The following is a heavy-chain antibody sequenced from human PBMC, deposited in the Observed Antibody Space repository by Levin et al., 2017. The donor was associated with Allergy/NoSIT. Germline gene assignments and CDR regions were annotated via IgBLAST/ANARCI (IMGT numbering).Heavy chain of an antibody. CDR3: ARAFRCSGGSCYLVSD. CDR1: GFTFSSYS. V-gene: IGHV3-21*01. J-gene: IGHJ4*02. CDR2: ISSSSSYI. Sequence: GGSLRLSCAASGFTFSSYSMNWVRQAPGKGLEWVSSISSSSSYIYYADSVKGRFTISRDNAKNSLYLQMNSLRAEDTAVYYCARAFRCSGGSCYLVSDWGQGTLVTVSS. D-gene: IGHD2-15*01.